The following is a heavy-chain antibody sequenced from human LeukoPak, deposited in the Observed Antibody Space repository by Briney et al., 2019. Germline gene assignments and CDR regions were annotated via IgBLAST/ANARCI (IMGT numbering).Heavy chain of an antibody. J-gene: IGHJ4*02. CDR2: ISWNSGSI. Sequence: GRSLRLSCAASGFTFDDYAMHWVRHAPGKGLEWVSGISWNSGSIGYADSVKGRFTISRDNAKNSLYLQMNSLRAEDTALYYCAKDISWKSYYFDYWGQGTLVTVSS. CDR1: GFTFDDYA. D-gene: IGHD1-1*01. V-gene: IGHV3-9*01. CDR3: AKDISWKSYYFDY.